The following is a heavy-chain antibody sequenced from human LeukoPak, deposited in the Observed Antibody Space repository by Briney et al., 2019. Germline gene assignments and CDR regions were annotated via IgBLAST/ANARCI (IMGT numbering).Heavy chain of an antibody. CDR1: GASMTSHY. Sequence: SETLSLTCPVSGASMTSHYWTWLRQPPGKGLEWIAYINYSGVTNYNPSLNSRVTISVDTSKNQFSLRLTSETAAYTAVYYCARLWRTTVPGTTNPDHYMDVWGKGTTVTVSS. J-gene: IGHJ6*03. CDR2: INYSGVT. CDR3: ARLWRTTVPGTTNPDHYMDV. V-gene: IGHV4-59*11. D-gene: IGHD6-19*01.